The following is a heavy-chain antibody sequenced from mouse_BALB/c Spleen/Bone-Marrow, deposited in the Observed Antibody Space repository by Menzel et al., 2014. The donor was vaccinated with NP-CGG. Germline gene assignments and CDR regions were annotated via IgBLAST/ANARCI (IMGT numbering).Heavy chain of an antibody. CDR1: GFNIKDTY. Sequence: EVQGVESGAELVKPGASVKLSCTASGFNIKDTYMHWVKQRPGQGLEWIGRIDPANGNTKYDPKFQGKATITADTSSNTAYLQLSNLTSEDTAVYYCASYYYGSSGFAYWGQGTLVTVSA. D-gene: IGHD1-1*01. CDR3: ASYYYGSSGFAY. V-gene: IGHV14-3*02. J-gene: IGHJ3*01. CDR2: IDPANGNT.